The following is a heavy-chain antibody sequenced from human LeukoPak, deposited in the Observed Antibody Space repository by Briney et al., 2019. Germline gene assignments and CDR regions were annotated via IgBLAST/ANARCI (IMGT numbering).Heavy chain of an antibody. J-gene: IGHJ4*02. Sequence: ASVKVSCKASGYTFTSYDINWVRQATGQGLEWMGWMNPNSGNTGYAQKFQGRVTITRNTSISTAYMELSSLRSEDTAVYYCARGLLNVLLWFGESSTKYYFDYWGQGTLVTVSS. CDR3: ARGLLNVLLWFGESSTKYYFDY. CDR1: GYTFTSYD. D-gene: IGHD3-10*01. V-gene: IGHV1-8*03. CDR2: MNPNSGNT.